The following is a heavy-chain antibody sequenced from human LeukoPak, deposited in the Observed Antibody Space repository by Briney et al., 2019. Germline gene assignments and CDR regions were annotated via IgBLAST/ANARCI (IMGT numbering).Heavy chain of an antibody. D-gene: IGHD6-13*01. J-gene: IGHJ6*02. Sequence: GGSLRLSCAASGFTFSSYAMHWVRQAPGKGLEWVAVISYDGSNKYYADSVKGRFTISRDNSKNTLYLQMNSLRAEDTAVYYCARGVSIAAAGKAHYYYYGMDVWGQGTTVTVSS. CDR1: GFTFSSYA. V-gene: IGHV3-30-3*01. CDR2: ISYDGSNK. CDR3: ARGVSIAAAGKAHYYYYGMDV.